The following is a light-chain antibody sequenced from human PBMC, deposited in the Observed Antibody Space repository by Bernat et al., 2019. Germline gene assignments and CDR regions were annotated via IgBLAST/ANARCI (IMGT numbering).Light chain of an antibody. CDR2: DVS. J-gene: IGLJ1*01. Sequence: QFVLTQPASVSGSPGQSVTISCTGTSSDVGYYNYVPWYQHHPGTAPKLKIYDVSSRHSGVSNPFSGSDSGNTASLTITGLHAEYEADYHYSSCRVTSHRHVFGTGTKFTVL. V-gene: IGLV2-14*03. CDR1: SSDVGYYNY. CDR3: SSCRVTSHRHV.